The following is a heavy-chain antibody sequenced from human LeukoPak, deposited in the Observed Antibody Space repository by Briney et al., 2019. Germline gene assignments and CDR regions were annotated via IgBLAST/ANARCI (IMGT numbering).Heavy chain of an antibody. D-gene: IGHD1-26*01. CDR2: IIPILGIA. CDR3: ARDHSGSYYTAP. J-gene: IGHJ5*02. CDR1: GGTFSSYA. Sequence: ASVKVSCKASGGTFSSYAISWVRQAPGQGLEWMGRIIPILGIANYAQKFQGRVTITADKSTSTAYMELSSLRSEDTAVYYCARDHSGSYYTAPWGQGTLVTVSS. V-gene: IGHV1-69*04.